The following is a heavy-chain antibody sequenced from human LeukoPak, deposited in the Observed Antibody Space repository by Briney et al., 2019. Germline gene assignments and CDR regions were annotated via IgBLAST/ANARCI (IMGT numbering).Heavy chain of an antibody. V-gene: IGHV4-4*07. CDR3: ARDVLQKYYYDPTEPNWFDP. J-gene: IGHJ5*02. Sequence: PSETLSLTCTVSGGSISSYYWSWIRQPAGKGLEGIGRIYTSGSTNYNPSLKSRVTMSVDTSKNQFSLKLSSVTAADTAVYYCARDVLQKYYYDPTEPNWFDPWGQGTLVTVSS. CDR1: GGSISSYY. CDR2: IYTSGST. D-gene: IGHD3-22*01.